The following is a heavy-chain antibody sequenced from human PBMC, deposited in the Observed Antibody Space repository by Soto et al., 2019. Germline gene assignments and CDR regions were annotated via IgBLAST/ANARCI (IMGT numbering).Heavy chain of an antibody. Sequence: GGSLRLSCAASGFTFSSYAMSWVRQAPGKGLEWVSAISGSGGSTYYADSVKGRFTISRDNSKNTLYLQMNSLRAEDTAVYYCAMVAYSYGTGYFVYWGKGTMGTVSA. V-gene: IGHV3-23*01. J-gene: IGHJ4*02. CDR3: AMVAYSYGTGYFVY. D-gene: IGHD5-18*01. CDR1: GFTFSSYA. CDR2: ISGSGGST.